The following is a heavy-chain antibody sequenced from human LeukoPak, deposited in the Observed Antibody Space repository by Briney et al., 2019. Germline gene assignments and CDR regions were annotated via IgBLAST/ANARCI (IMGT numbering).Heavy chain of an antibody. CDR2: ISYDGSNK. Sequence: GGSLRLSCAASGFTFSSYAMHWVRQAPGKGLEWVAVISYDGSNKYYADSVKGRFTISRDNSKNTLYLQMNSLRAEDTAVYYCARARRGYSYGLGDAFDIWGQGTMVTVSS. CDR3: ARARRGYSYGLGDAFDI. V-gene: IGHV3-30*04. D-gene: IGHD5-18*01. J-gene: IGHJ3*02. CDR1: GFTFSSYA.